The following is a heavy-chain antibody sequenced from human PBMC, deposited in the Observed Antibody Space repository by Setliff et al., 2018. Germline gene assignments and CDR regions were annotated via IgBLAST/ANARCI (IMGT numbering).Heavy chain of an antibody. CDR2: IYYSGST. V-gene: IGHV4-39*07. D-gene: IGHD2-2*01. Sequence: SETLSLTCTVSGGSISSSSYYWGWIRQPPGKGLEWIGSIYYSGSTYYNPSLKSRVTISVDTSKNQFSLKLSSVTAADTVVYYCARGALEYQLRPFDYWGQGTLVTVS. CDR1: GGSISSSSYY. J-gene: IGHJ4*02. CDR3: ARGALEYQLRPFDY.